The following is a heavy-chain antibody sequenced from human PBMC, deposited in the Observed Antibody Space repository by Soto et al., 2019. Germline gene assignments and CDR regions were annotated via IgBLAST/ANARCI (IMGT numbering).Heavy chain of an antibody. CDR3: ARAVTWGLDV. Sequence: EVQLVESGVGLVQPGGSLRLSCAASGFTFSLYSMSWVRQAPGKGLEWVSYISRSSSGIHYADSVKGRFTISRDDATNSMHLQMNSLRDGDTAVYYCARAVTWGLDVWVQGTSVSISS. D-gene: IGHD3-10*01. CDR1: GFTFSLYS. CDR2: ISRSSSGI. J-gene: IGHJ6*02. V-gene: IGHV3-48*02.